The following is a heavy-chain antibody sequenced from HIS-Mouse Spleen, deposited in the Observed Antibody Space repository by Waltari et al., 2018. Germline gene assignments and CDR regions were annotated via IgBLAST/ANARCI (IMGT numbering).Heavy chain of an antibody. V-gene: IGHV2-70*15. CDR1: GFSLSTSGMC. J-gene: IGHJ4*02. D-gene: IGHD6-19*01. Sequence: QVTLRESGPALVKPTQNLTLTCTFSGFSLSTSGMCVSWIRQPPGKALEWLARIDWDDDKYYSTSLKTRLTISKDTSKNQVVLTMTNMDPVDTATYYCARIAEGYTSGWYAFDYWGQGTLVTVSS. CDR3: ARIAEGYTSGWYAFDY. CDR2: IDWDDDK.